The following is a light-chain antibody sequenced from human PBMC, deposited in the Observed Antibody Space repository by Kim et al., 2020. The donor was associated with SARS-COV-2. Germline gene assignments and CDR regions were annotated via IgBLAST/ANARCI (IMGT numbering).Light chain of an antibody. CDR1: QSVGTN. V-gene: IGKV3D-15*01. J-gene: IGKJ1*01. CDR3: QQHNNWPRT. CDR2: GAS. Sequence: VCPGGRATPSCRPSQSVGTNVAWYQQKPGQAPRLLIYGASTRATGIPARFSGSGSGTEFTLSISSLQSEDFAIYHCQQHNNWPRTFGQGTKVDIK.